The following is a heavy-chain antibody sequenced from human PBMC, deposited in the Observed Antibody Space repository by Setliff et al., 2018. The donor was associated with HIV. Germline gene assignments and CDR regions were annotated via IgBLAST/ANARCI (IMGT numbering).Heavy chain of an antibody. Sequence: GASVKVSCKASGYTFTTYGISWVRQAPGQGCEWMGWINTETGNPMYAQGFRGRFVFSLDTSVSTTYLQINSLKAEDTAMYYCARVGSYWSTFDYWGQGALVTVSS. V-gene: IGHV7-4-1*02. D-gene: IGHD1-26*01. CDR1: GYTFTTYG. CDR2: INTETGNP. J-gene: IGHJ4*02. CDR3: ARVGSYWSTFDY.